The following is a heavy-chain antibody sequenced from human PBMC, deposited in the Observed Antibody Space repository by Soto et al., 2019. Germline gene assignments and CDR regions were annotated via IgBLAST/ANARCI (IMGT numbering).Heavy chain of an antibody. V-gene: IGHV1-69*12. CDR1: GGTFSSYA. CDR3: ARERVVAATKGGNWFDP. CDR2: IIPIFGTA. Sequence: QVQLVQSGAEVKKPGSSVKVSCKASGGTFSSYAISWVRQAPGQGLEWMGGIIPIFGTANYAQKFQGRVTMTADESTSTAYMELSSLRSEDTAVYYCARERVVAATKGGNWFDPWGQGTLVTVSS. J-gene: IGHJ5*02. D-gene: IGHD2-15*01.